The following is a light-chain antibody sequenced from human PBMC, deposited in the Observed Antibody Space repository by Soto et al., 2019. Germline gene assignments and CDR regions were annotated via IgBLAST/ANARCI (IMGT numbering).Light chain of an antibody. V-gene: IGLV2-14*01. CDR3: SSYTSSSTPFV. CDR1: SSDVGGYNY. Sequence: QSALTQPASVSGSPGQSITISCTGTSSDVGGYNYVSWYQQHPGKAPKLMIYDVSNRPSGVSNRFSGSKSGNTASLTISGLQAEDEADYYCSSYTSSSTPFVCGAVTKVTVL. J-gene: IGLJ1*01. CDR2: DVS.